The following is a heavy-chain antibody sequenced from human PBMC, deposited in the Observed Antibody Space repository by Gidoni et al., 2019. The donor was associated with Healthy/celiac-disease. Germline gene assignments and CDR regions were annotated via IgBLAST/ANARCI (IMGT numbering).Heavy chain of an antibody. CDR3: ARDASYSSSWYNY. Sequence: QVQLVESGGGVVQPGRSLRLSCAASGFTYSSYAMHWVRQAPGKGLGWVAVISYDGSNKYYADSVKGRFTISRDNSKNTLYLQMNSLRAEDTAVYYCARDASYSSSWYNYWGQGTLVTVSS. CDR2: ISYDGSNK. CDR1: GFTYSSYA. V-gene: IGHV3-30-3*01. D-gene: IGHD6-13*01. J-gene: IGHJ4*02.